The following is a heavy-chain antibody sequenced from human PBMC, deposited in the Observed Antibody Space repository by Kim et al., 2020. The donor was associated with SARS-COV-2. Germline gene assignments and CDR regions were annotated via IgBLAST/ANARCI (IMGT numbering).Heavy chain of an antibody. J-gene: IGHJ5*02. V-gene: IGHV1-2*02. CDR1: GYTFTGYY. D-gene: IGHD3-10*01. CDR3: ARDRITMVRGALDP. CDR2: INPNSGGT. Sequence: ASVKVSCKASGYTFTGYYMHWVRQAPGQGLEWMGWINPNSGGTNYAQKFQGRVTMTRDTSISTAYMELSRLRSDDTAVYYCARDRITMVRGALDPWGQGTLVTVSS.